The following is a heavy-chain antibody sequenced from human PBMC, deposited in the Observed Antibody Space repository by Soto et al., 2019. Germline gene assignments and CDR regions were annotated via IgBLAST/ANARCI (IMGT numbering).Heavy chain of an antibody. Sequence: PGESLKISCKGSGYSFTSYWIGWVRQMPGKGLEWMGIIYPGDSDTRYSPSFQGQVTISADKSISTAYLQWSSLKASDTAMYYCARHVPFDYGDLFYGMDVWGQGTTVTVSS. D-gene: IGHD4-17*01. J-gene: IGHJ6*02. CDR2: IYPGDSDT. V-gene: IGHV5-51*01. CDR3: ARHVPFDYGDLFYGMDV. CDR1: GYSFTSYW.